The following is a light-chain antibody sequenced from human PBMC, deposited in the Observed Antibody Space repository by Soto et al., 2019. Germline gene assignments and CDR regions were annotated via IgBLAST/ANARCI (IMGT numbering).Light chain of an antibody. J-gene: IGKJ4*01. CDR3: QQSSITPLT. Sequence: DVQMTQSPSSLSASVGDRVVITCRASQTISTYLNWYRQKPGKAPELLIYGTSNLESGVPSRFSGSGSGTEFTLTISSLRPDDVATYFCQQSSITPLTFGGGTKVEIK. CDR1: QTISTY. V-gene: IGKV1-39*01. CDR2: GTS.